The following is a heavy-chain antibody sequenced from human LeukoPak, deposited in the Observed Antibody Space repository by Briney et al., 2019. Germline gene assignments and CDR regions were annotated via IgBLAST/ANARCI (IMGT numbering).Heavy chain of an antibody. Sequence: ASVKVSCKASGYPFTNYGISWVRQAPGQGLEWMGWISTYTGNTKYAQRFQGRVIMTTDTSTSTAYMELRSLRSGDTAVFYCARDFWVRHSAPAPKVLWGQGTLVTVSS. CDR3: ARDFWVRHSAPAPKVL. D-gene: IGHD2-2*01. CDR1: GYPFTNYG. CDR2: ISTYTGNT. J-gene: IGHJ4*02. V-gene: IGHV1-18*01.